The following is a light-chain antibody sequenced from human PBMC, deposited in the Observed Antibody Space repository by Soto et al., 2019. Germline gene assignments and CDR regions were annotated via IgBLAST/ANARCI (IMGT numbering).Light chain of an antibody. Sequence: QSVLTQPASVSGAPGQSIAISCTGTSSDVGSYNFVSWYQQHPGKAPKLMIYEVSNRPSGVPDRFSGSKSGTSASLAISGLQAEDEAAYFCQSYDNSLSGPVVFGGGTKLTVL. V-gene: IGLV2-14*01. CDR1: SSDVGSYNF. CDR3: QSYDNSLSGPVV. J-gene: IGLJ2*01. CDR2: EVS.